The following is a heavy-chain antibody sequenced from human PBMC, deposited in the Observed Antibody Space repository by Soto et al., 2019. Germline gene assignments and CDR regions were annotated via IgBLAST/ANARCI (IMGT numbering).Heavy chain of an antibody. V-gene: IGHV1-24*01. J-gene: IGHJ4*02. CDR2: FDPEDSET. Sequence: ASVKVSCKVSGYTLTELSMHWVRQAPGKGLEWMGGFDPEDSETMYAQKFQGRVTMTEDTSTDTAYMELSSLRSDDTAVYYCATGISSSWDYFDYWGQGTLVTVSS. CDR1: GYTLTELS. CDR3: ATGISSSWDYFDY. D-gene: IGHD6-13*01.